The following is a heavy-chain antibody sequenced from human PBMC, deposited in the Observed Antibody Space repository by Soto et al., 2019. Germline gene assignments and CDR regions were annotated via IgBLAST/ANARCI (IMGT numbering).Heavy chain of an antibody. Sequence: SETLSLTCAVSGYSISSGYYWGWIRQPPGKGLEWIGSIYHSGSTYYNPSLKSRVTISVDTSKKQFSLKLSSVTAAETAVYYCARGRNPNDYWGQGTLVTVSS. D-gene: IGHD2-15*01. CDR1: GYSISSGYY. CDR3: ARGRNPNDY. J-gene: IGHJ4*02. V-gene: IGHV4-38-2*01. CDR2: IYHSGST.